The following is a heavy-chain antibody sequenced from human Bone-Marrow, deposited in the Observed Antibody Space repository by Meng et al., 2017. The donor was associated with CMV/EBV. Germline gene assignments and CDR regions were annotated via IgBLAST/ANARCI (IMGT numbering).Heavy chain of an antibody. CDR3: AKAPLYCSGDSCCLHDFDY. D-gene: IGHD2-15*01. V-gene: IGHV3-23*01. J-gene: IGHJ4*02. CDR2: ISDTGDST. Sequence: FNNYAMDWVRQAPGKGLEWVSTISDTGDSTSYADSVKGRFTISRDNSKNTLFLQMNSLRAEDTAIYYCAKAPLYCSGDSCCLHDFDYWGQGTLVTVSS. CDR1: FNNYA.